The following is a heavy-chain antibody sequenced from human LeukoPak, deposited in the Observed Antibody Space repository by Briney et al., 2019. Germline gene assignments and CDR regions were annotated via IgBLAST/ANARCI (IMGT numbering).Heavy chain of an antibody. D-gene: IGHD1-26*01. CDR3: ARGDSGSYYYYYYMDV. J-gene: IGHJ6*03. CDR1: GGSINSFTYY. CDR2: IYYSGST. Sequence: SETLSLTCTVSGGSINSFTYYWGWIRQPPGKGLEWIGTIYYSGSTYYNPSLKSRVTISVDTSKNQFSLKLSSVTAADTAVYYCARGDSGSYYYYYYMDVWGKGTTVTVSS. V-gene: IGHV4-39*01.